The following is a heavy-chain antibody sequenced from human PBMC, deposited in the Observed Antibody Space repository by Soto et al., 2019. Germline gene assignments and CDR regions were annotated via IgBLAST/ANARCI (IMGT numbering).Heavy chain of an antibody. D-gene: IGHD2-15*01. V-gene: IGHV1-18*01. J-gene: IGHJ6*02. CDR3: ARDAGLVVVAATEYYYGMDV. Sequence: ASVKVSCKASGYTFTSYGISWVRQAPGQGLEWMGWISAYNGNTNYAQKLQGRVTMTTDTSTSTAYMELRSLRSDDTAVYYCARDAGLVVVAATEYYYGMDVWGQGTTVTVSS. CDR2: ISAYNGNT. CDR1: GYTFTSYG.